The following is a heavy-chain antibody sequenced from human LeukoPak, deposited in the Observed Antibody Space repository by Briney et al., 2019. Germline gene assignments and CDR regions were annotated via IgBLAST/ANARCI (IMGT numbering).Heavy chain of an antibody. CDR2: ISSSGSTI. Sequence: GGSLRLSCAASGFTFSSYEMNWVRQAPGKGLEWVSYISSSGSTIYYADSVKGRFTISRDNAKNSLYLQMNSLRAEDTAVYYCARGQGGYSYGDAFDIWGQGTMVTVSS. V-gene: IGHV3-48*03. CDR1: GFTFSSYE. CDR3: ARGQGGYSYGDAFDI. D-gene: IGHD5-18*01. J-gene: IGHJ3*02.